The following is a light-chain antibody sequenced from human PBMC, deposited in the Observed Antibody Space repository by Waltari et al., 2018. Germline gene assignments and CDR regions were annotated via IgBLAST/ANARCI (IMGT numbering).Light chain of an antibody. Sequence: QSVLTQPPSASGTPGQTVTISCSGGDSNIARNSVNWYQKFPGAAPKLLIFRNNRRPSAAPDRFSGFKSGTSASPAICGLHAEDESDYFCAAWDDSRNGWVFGGGTRVAGL. CDR3: AAWDDSRNGWV. CDR2: RNN. J-gene: IGLJ3*02. V-gene: IGLV1-44*01. CDR1: DSNIARNS.